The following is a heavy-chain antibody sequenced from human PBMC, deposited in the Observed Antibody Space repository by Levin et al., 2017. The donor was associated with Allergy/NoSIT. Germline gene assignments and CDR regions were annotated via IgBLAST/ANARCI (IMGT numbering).Heavy chain of an antibody. Sequence: SCAGSGFTFSSHAMNWVRQPPGKGLEWVSSITDSGDRTYYSDSARGRFTISRDNSKSMLYLQINSLRAEDTAVYYCARDGYSGSYRTPTYGMDVWGQGTTVTVS. J-gene: IGHJ6*02. CDR2: ITDSGDRT. V-gene: IGHV3-23*01. CDR3: ARDGYSGSYRTPTYGMDV. D-gene: IGHD1-26*01. CDR1: GFTFSSHA.